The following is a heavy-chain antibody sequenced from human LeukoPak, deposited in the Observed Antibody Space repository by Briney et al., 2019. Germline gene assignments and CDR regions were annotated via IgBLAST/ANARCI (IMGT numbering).Heavy chain of an antibody. CDR1: GGSISSSSYY. V-gene: IGHV4-39*01. D-gene: IGHD2-15*01. J-gene: IGHJ3*02. CDR2: IYYSGST. Sequence: SETLSLTCTVSGGSISSSSYYWGWIRQPPGKGLEWIGSIYYSGSTYYNPSLKSRVTISVDTSKNQFSLKLSSVTAADTAVYYCARHRLRRIVVVVAATRAFDIWGQGTMVTVSS. CDR3: ARHRLRRIVVVVAATRAFDI.